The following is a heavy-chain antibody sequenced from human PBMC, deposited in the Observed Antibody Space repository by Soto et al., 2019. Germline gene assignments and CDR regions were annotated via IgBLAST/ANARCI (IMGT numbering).Heavy chain of an antibody. CDR1: GFTFSSYA. D-gene: IGHD3-3*01. J-gene: IGHJ4*02. V-gene: IGHV3-23*01. Sequence: PGGSLRLSCAASGFTFSSYAMSWVRQAPGKGLEWVSAISGSGGSTYYADSVKGRFTISRDNSKNTLYLQMNSLRAEDTAVHYCASQYYDFWSGYSYFDYWGQGTLVTVSS. CDR3: ASQYYDFWSGYSYFDY. CDR2: ISGSGGST.